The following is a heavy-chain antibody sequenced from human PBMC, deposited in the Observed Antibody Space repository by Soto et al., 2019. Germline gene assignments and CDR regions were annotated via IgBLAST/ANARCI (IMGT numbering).Heavy chain of an antibody. Sequence: QVQLVQSGAEVKKPGSSVKVSCKASGGTFSSYTISWVRQAPGQGLEWMGRIIPILGIANYAQKFQGRVTITADKSTSTAYMELSSLRSEDTAVYYCARDGEDGDYVPWGQGTLVTVFS. V-gene: IGHV1-69*08. J-gene: IGHJ5*02. CDR3: ARDGEDGDYVP. D-gene: IGHD4-17*01. CDR1: GGTFSSYT. CDR2: IIPILGIA.